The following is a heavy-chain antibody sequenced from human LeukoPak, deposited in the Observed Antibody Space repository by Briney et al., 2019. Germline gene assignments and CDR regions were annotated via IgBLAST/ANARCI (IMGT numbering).Heavy chain of an antibody. Sequence: PSDTLSLTCTVSGDSISSSISYWGWIRQPPGKGLEWIGSIYYSGSTHYNPSLKSRVIISVDTSKNQFSLKLSSVTAADTAVYYCARNHTHEGYGYYFDYWGQGTLITVSS. CDR2: IYYSGST. J-gene: IGHJ4*02. D-gene: IGHD5-18*01. CDR3: ARNHTHEGYGYYFDY. V-gene: IGHV4-39*01. CDR1: GDSISSSISY.